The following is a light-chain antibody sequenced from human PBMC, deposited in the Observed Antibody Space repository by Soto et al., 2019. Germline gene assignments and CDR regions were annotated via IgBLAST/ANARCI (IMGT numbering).Light chain of an antibody. V-gene: IGKV3-20*01. Sequence: EIVLTQSPGTLSLSPGERATLFCRASQSVSSSYLAWYQQKPGQAPRLLIYGASSRATGIPDRFSGSGSGTDFTLTIIRLEPEDVSVYYCQHYGSSPWTGGQGTKVEIK. CDR2: GAS. CDR3: QHYGSSPWT. J-gene: IGKJ1*01. CDR1: QSVSSSY.